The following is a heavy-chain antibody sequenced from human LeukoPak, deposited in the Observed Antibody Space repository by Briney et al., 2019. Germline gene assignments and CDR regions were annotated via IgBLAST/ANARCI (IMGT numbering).Heavy chain of an antibody. D-gene: IGHD6-6*01. Sequence: PSETLSLTCSVSGGSISHYYWDWIRQPPGKGLEYIGYIYYSGTTDYNPSLKSRVTISVDTSKNQFSLKLSSVTAADTAVYYCAGDHGSSPGSFQHWGQGTLVTVSS. V-gene: IGHV4-59*01. J-gene: IGHJ1*01. CDR1: GGSISHYY. CDR3: AGDHGSSPGSFQH. CDR2: IYYSGTT.